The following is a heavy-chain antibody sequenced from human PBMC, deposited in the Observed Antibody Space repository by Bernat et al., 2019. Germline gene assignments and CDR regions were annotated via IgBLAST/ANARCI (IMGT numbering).Heavy chain of an antibody. Sequence: QVQLVESGGGVVQPGRSLRLSCAASGFTFSSYAMHWVRQAPGKGLEWVAVISYDGSNKYSADSVKGRFTISRDNSTNTLYLQMNSLRAEDTAVYYCARGAAAALGYWGQGTLVTVSS. J-gene: IGHJ4*02. CDR1: GFTFSSYA. D-gene: IGHD6-13*01. CDR3: ARGAAAALGY. V-gene: IGHV3-30*01. CDR2: ISYDGSNK.